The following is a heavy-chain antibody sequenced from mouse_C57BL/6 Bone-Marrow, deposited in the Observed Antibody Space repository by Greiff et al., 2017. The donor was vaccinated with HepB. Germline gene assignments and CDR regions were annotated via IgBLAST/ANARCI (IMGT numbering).Heavy chain of an antibody. V-gene: IGHV1-15*01. Sequence: VQLQESGAELVRPGASVTLSCKASGYTFTDYEMHWVKQTPVHGLEWIGAIDPETGGTAYNQKFKGKAILTADKSSSTAYMELRSLTSEDSAVYYCTRDLGGYWGQGTTLTVSS. D-gene: IGHD3-3*01. CDR1: GYTFTDYE. CDR3: TRDLGGY. J-gene: IGHJ2*01. CDR2: IDPETGGT.